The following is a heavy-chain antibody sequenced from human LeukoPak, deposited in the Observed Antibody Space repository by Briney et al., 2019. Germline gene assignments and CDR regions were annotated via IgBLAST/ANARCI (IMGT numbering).Heavy chain of an antibody. J-gene: IGHJ4*02. V-gene: IGHV3-53*01. Sequence: GGSLRLSCAASGFTVSSDCMSWVRQAPGKGLEWVSVIYTGGNTDHADSVQGRFTLSRDNSKNTLYLHMNSLRVEDTAVYYCARGRPPYYFDYWGQGTLVTVSS. CDR1: GFTVSSDC. CDR2: IYTGGNT. CDR3: ARGRPPYYFDY.